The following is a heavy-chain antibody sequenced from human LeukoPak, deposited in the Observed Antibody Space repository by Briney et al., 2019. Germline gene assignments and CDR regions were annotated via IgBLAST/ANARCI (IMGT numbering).Heavy chain of an antibody. V-gene: IGHV3-21*01. CDR3: ARSPSGYSYGYWFDY. CDR1: GFTFSSYS. D-gene: IGHD5-18*01. CDR2: ISSSSSYI. Sequence: GGPLRLSCAASGFTFSSYSMNWVRQAPGKGLEWVSSISSSSSYIYYADSVKGRFTISRDNAKNSLYLQMNSLRAEDTAVYYCARSPSGYSYGYWFDYWGQGTLVTVSS. J-gene: IGHJ4*02.